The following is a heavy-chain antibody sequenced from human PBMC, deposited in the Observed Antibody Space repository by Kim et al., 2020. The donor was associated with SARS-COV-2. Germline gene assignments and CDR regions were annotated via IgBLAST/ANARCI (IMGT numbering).Heavy chain of an antibody. CDR2: IYSSGST. V-gene: IGHV4-39*01. J-gene: IGHJ4*02. Sequence: SETLSLTCTVSGGSISSDIYYWGWIRQPPGKGLEWIGTIYSSGSTYYNPSLKSRVTISGDTSKNQFSLKLSSVTAADTAVYYSARHHPVGTGTKSFPPPFEYWGQRTLVTVSS. D-gene: IGHD1-7*01. CDR1: GGSISSDIYY. CDR3: ARHHPVGTGTKSFPPPFEY.